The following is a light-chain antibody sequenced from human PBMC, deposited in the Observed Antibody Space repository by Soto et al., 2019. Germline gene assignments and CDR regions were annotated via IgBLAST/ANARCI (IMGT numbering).Light chain of an antibody. CDR3: QQYGSSPPIT. V-gene: IGKV3-20*01. CDR1: QSLNSNY. CDR2: GAY. J-gene: IGKJ5*01. Sequence: EIVMTQSPATLSVSPCERATLSCRSSQSLNSNYLAWHQQKPGQAPRLLVFGAYNRATGIPDRFSGSGSGADFTLSIDRLEPEDFAVYYCQQYGSSPPITFGQGTRLEIK.